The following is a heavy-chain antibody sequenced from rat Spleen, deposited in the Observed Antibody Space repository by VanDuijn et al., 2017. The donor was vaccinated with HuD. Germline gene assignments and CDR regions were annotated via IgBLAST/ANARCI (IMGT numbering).Heavy chain of an antibody. CDR3: ARGSFFFDY. Sequence: QVQLKESGPGLVQPSQTLSLTCTVSGFSLTSYSVSWVRQPSGKGPEWMGRMWYDGDTAYNSALKSRLSISRDTSKNKVFLKMNGLQTEDTAMYFCARGSFFFDYWGRGVMVTVSS. CDR2: MWYDGDT. J-gene: IGHJ2*01. CDR1: GFSLTSYS. D-gene: IGHD1-3*01. V-gene: IGHV2-34*01.